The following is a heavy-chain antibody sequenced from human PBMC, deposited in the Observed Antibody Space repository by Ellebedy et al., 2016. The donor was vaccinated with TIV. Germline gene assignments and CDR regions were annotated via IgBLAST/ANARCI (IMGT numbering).Heavy chain of an antibody. Sequence: MPSETLSLTCTVSGGSISSGDYYWSWIRQPPGKGLEWIGYIYYSGSTYYNPSLKSRVTISVDTSKNQFSLKLSSVTAADTAVYYCARAAPGSGYQWGFDYWGQGTLVTVSS. CDR2: IYYSGST. CDR3: ARAAPGSGYQWGFDY. CDR1: GGSISSGDYY. J-gene: IGHJ4*02. V-gene: IGHV4-30-4*01. D-gene: IGHD5-18*01.